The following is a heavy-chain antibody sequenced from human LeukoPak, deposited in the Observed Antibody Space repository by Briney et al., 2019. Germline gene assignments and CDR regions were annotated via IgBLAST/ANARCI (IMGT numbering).Heavy chain of an antibody. V-gene: IGHV3-23*01. D-gene: IGHD3-16*02. CDR1: GFTFSSYA. CDR3: AKFLDDYVWGSYRPPDLNDY. Sequence: GGSLRLSCAASGFTFSSYAMSWVRQAPGKGLEWVSAISGSGGSTYYADSVKGRFTISRDNSKNTLYLQMNSLRAEDTAVYYCAKFLDDYVWGSYRPPDLNDYWGQGTLVTVSS. CDR2: ISGSGGST. J-gene: IGHJ4*02.